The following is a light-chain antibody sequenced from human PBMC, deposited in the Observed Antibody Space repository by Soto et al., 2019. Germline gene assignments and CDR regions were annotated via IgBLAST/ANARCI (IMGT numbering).Light chain of an antibody. CDR1: QSVSSN. CDR3: QQYSKWPIT. Sequence: EIVMTQSPATLSVSPGERATLSCRASQSVSSNLAWYQQKPGQAPRLLIYGASSRATGIPDRFSGSGSGTYFTLTISSLQSEDFAVYYCQQYSKWPITFGQGTRLEIK. CDR2: GAS. J-gene: IGKJ5*01. V-gene: IGKV3D-15*01.